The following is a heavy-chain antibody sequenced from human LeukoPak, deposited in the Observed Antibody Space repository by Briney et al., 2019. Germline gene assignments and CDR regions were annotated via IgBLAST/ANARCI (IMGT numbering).Heavy chain of an antibody. CDR1: GGSISSYY. J-gene: IGHJ6*03. Sequence: SETLSLTCTVSGGSISSYYWSWIRQPPGKGLEWIGYIYYSGSTNYNPSLKSRVTISVDTSKNQFSLKLSSVTAADTAVYYCARGFLKAARPMDVWGEGTTVTVSS. D-gene: IGHD6-6*01. CDR2: IYYSGST. CDR3: ARGFLKAARPMDV. V-gene: IGHV4-59*01.